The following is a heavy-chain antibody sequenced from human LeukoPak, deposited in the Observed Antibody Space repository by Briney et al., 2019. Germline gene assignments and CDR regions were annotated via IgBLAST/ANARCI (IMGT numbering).Heavy chain of an antibody. J-gene: IGHJ4*02. CDR2: IGGSGDKT. D-gene: IGHD6-19*01. CDR1: GFAFNRNA. CDR3: VRRGDASSGWGDHDY. V-gene: IGHV3-23*01. Sequence: GGSLRLSCAASGFAFNRNAISWVRQAPGKGLEWVSTIGGSGDKTFYADSVKGRFTISRDNSKNMLQLQMSSLTGEDTALYYCVRRGDASSGWGDHDYWGQGALVTVSS.